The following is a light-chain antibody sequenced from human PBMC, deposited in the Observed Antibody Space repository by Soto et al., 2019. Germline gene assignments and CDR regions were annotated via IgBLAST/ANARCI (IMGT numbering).Light chain of an antibody. CDR1: QSTGSQ. Sequence: DIQMAQSPSSLSASVGDRVTITCRASQSTGSQLNWYQQKPGKAPKLLIYAASSLQSGVPSRFSGSGSETHFTLTISSLQPEDFATYYCQQSYRTPHTFGQGTKLETK. CDR3: QQSYRTPHT. J-gene: IGKJ2*01. V-gene: IGKV1-39*01. CDR2: AAS.